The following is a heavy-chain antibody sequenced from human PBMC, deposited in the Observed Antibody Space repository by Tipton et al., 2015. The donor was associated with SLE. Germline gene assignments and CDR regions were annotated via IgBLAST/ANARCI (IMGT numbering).Heavy chain of an antibody. CDR3: ARVDSSYAYYYYYGMDV. CDR1: GGSIISHY. J-gene: IGHJ6*02. CDR2: IYYSGST. D-gene: IGHD6-6*01. V-gene: IGHV4-59*11. Sequence: TLSLTCTVSGGSIISHYWSWIRQPPGKGLEWIGYIYYSGSTNYNPSLKSRVTISVDTSKNQFSLKLSSVSAADTAVYYCARVDSSYAYYYYYGMDVWGQGTTVTVSS.